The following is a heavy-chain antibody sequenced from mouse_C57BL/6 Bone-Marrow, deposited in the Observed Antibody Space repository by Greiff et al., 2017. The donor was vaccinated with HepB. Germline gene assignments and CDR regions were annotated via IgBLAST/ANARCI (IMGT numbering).Heavy chain of an antibody. Sequence: EVQLQQSGPVLVKPGASVKMSCKASGYTFTDYYMNWVKQSHGKSLEWIGVINPYNGGTSYNQKFKGKATLTVDKSSSTAYMELNSLTSEDSAVYYCARFYYGTLYFDYWGQGTTLTVSS. CDR2: INPYNGGT. D-gene: IGHD1-1*01. J-gene: IGHJ2*01. V-gene: IGHV1-19*01. CDR1: GYTFTDYY. CDR3: ARFYYGTLYFDY.